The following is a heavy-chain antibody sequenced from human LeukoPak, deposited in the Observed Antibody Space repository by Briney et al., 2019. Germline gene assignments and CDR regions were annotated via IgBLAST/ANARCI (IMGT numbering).Heavy chain of an antibody. CDR1: GGSISSGSYY. V-gene: IGHV4-61*02. CDR3: ARARKNYYMDV. J-gene: IGHJ6*03. Sequence: SETLSLTCTVSGGSISSGSYYWSWIRQPAGKGLEWIGRIYTSRSTNYNPSLKSRVTISVDTSKNQFSLKLSSVTAADTAVYYCARARKNYYMDVWGKGTTVTVSS. CDR2: IYTSRST.